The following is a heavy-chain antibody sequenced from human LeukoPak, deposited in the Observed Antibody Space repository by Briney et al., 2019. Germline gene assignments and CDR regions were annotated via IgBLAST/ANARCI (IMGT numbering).Heavy chain of an antibody. CDR1: GGSISSYY. V-gene: IGHV4-59*01. CDR2: IYYSGGT. Sequence: SETLSLTCTVSGGSISSYYWSWIRQPPGKGLEWIGYIYYSGGTNYNPSLKSRVTISVDTSKNQFSLKLSSVTAADTAVYYCARLPRYSSSWYPPGYYYYYMDVWGKGTTVTVSS. D-gene: IGHD6-13*01. J-gene: IGHJ6*03. CDR3: ARLPRYSSSWYPPGYYYYYMDV.